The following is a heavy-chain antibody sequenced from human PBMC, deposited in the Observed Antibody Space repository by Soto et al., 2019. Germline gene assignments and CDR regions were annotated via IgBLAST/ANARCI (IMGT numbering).Heavy chain of an antibody. V-gene: IGHV4-31*03. CDR2: MYHTGST. CDR3: AGAAEGGAFDI. D-gene: IGHD3-16*01. Sequence: QVQLQESGPGLVKPSQTLSLTCIVSGGSISSGGYYWSWIRQHPGMGLEWIGYMYHTGSTYYNPSLKSRVIISVDTSKNHFSLKLSSVTAADTAVYYCAGAAEGGAFDIWGQGTMVTVSS. J-gene: IGHJ3*02. CDR1: GGSISSGGYY.